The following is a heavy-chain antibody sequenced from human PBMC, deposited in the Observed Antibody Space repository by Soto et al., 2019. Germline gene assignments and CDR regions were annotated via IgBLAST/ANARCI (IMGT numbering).Heavy chain of an antibody. CDR3: ARESENDSSEVYFDY. CDR1: GGSISSYY. V-gene: IGHV4-59*01. Sequence: PSETLSLTCTVSGGSISSYYWSWIRQPPGKGLEWIGYIYYSGSTNFNPSLKSRVTISVDTSKNQFSLKLSSVTAADTAVYYCARESENDSSEVYFDYWGQGTLVTVSS. D-gene: IGHD3-22*01. J-gene: IGHJ4*02. CDR2: IYYSGST.